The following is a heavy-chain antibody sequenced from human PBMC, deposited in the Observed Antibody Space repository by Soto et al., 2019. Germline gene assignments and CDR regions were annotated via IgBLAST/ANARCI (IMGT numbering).Heavy chain of an antibody. J-gene: IGHJ6*02. D-gene: IGHD3-3*01. CDR2: IYPGDSDT. CDR3: ARQWSGSHYYYYGMDV. V-gene: IGHV5-51*01. CDR1: GYSFTSYW. Sequence: PGESLKISCKGSGYSFTSYWIGWVRQMPGKGLEWMGIIYPGDSDTRYSPSFQGQVTISADKSISTAYLQWSSLKASDTAMYYCARQWSGSHYYYYGMDVWGQGTTVTVSS.